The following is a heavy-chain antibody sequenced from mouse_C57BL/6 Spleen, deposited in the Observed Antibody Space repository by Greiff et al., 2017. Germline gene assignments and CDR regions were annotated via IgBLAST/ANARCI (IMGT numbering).Heavy chain of an antibody. CDR2: INPSSGYT. Sequence: QVQLQQSGAELARPGASVKMSCTASGYTFTSYTMPWVKQRPGQGLEWIGYINPSSGYTKYNQKFKDKATLTADQSSSTAYMQLSSLTSEDSAVYFCAREGDYDVLYYCDYRGQGTTLTVSA. D-gene: IGHD2-4*01. CDR3: AREGDYDVLYYCDY. V-gene: IGHV1-4*01. CDR1: GYTFTSYT. J-gene: IGHJ2*01.